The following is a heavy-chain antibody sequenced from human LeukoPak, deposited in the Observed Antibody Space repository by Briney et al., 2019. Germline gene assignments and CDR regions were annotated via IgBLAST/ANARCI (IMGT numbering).Heavy chain of an antibody. CDR1: GFSFSSYG. CDR2: ISYDGSNK. Sequence: GGSLRLSCAASGFSFSSYGMHWVRQAPGRGLEWVAVISYDGSNKYYADSVKGRITISRDNSKNSLYLQMNSLRAEDTAVYYCARAPNDYGDYWGQGTLVTVSS. V-gene: IGHV3-30*03. CDR3: ARAPNDYGDY. J-gene: IGHJ4*02.